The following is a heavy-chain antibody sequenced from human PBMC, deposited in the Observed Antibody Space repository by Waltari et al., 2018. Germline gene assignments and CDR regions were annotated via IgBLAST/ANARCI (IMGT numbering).Heavy chain of an antibody. CDR3: ATVAFTGWYFDY. D-gene: IGHD3-22*01. V-gene: IGHV1-3*01. J-gene: IGHJ4*02. Sequence: QVQLGQSGAGVKKPGASVKVSCKASGYHFPSYAMHWVRQAPGQRLEWMGWINAGNGNTKYSQKFQGRVTITRDTSASTAYMELSSLRSEDTAVYYCATVAFTGWYFDYWGQGTLVTVSS. CDR2: INAGNGNT. CDR1: GYHFPSYA.